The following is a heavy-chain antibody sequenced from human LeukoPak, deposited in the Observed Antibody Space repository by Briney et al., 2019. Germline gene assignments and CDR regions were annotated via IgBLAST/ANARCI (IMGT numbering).Heavy chain of an antibody. CDR2: ISYDGSNK. V-gene: IGHV3-30*18. CDR1: GFTFSSYG. D-gene: IGHD2-15*01. CDR3: AKNTESQVIFRD. Sequence: GGSLRLSCAASGFTFSSYGMHWVRQAPGKGLEWVAVISYDGSNKYYADSVKGRFTISRDNAKNSLDLQMNSLRVEDTAVYYCAKNTESQVIFRDWGQGTLVTVSS. J-gene: IGHJ4*02.